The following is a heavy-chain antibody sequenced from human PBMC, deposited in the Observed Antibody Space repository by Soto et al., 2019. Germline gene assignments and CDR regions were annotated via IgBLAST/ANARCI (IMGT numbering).Heavy chain of an antibody. V-gene: IGHV4-4*07. CDR3: AREGDDRHFFFDS. CDR2: IYTGGNT. CDR1: GRSMISYS. J-gene: IGHJ4*02. Sequence: QLQESGPGLMKPSETLSLTCNASGRSMISYSWSWIRQPAGKGLEWIGRIYTGGNTNYYPSLNSGGTMSVDTSKSQFSLSLTSVTAADTAVYYCAREGDDRHFFFDSWGQGTLVTVSS. D-gene: IGHD3-3*02.